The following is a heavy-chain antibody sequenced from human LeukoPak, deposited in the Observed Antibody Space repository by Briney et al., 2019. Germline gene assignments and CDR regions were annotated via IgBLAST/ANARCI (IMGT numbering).Heavy chain of an antibody. Sequence: GGSLRLSCAASGFTFSSYAMSWVRQAPGKGLGWVSAISGSGGSTYYADSVKGRFTISRDNSKNTLYLQMNSLRAEDTAVYYCAKDRWGYCSGTSCTFADYWGQGTLVTVSS. V-gene: IGHV3-23*01. CDR3: AKDRWGYCSGTSCTFADY. CDR2: ISGSGGST. J-gene: IGHJ4*02. CDR1: GFTFSSYA. D-gene: IGHD2-2*01.